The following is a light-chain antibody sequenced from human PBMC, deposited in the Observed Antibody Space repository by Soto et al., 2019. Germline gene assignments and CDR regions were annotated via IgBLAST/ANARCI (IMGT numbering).Light chain of an antibody. CDR2: EVS. CDR1: SSDVGGYNY. V-gene: IGLV2-14*01. Sequence: QSALTQPASVSGSPGQSITISCTGTSSDVGGYNYVSWYQQHPGKAPKLMIYEVSNRPSGVSNRFSGSKSANTASLTISGIQAEDEADYYCSSYTGSSTLYVFGTGTKVTVL. J-gene: IGLJ1*01. CDR3: SSYTGSSTLYV.